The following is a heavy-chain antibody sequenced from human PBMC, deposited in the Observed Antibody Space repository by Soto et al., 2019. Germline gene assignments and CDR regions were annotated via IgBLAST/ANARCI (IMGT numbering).Heavy chain of an antibody. CDR2: VSHDGRNT. J-gene: IGHJ4*02. Sequence: VQLVESGGGVVQPGRSLRLSCAASGFTFSDYAMHWVRQAPGKGLEWVAVVSHDGRNTHYADSVKGRFTISRDTSKNTVSLEMTSLRAEDTAVYYCAKGVRQWLVTSDFNYWGQGALVTVSS. CDR3: AKGVRQWLVTSDFNY. CDR1: GFTFSDYA. D-gene: IGHD6-19*01. V-gene: IGHV3-30*18.